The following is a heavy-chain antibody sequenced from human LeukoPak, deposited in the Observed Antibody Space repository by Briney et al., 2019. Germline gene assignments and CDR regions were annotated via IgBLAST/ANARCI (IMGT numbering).Heavy chain of an antibody. CDR3: ARMNTAMVTLLYFDY. D-gene: IGHD5-18*01. Sequence: SVKVSCKASGGTFSSYAISWVRQAPGQGLEWMGGIIPIFGTANYARKFQGRVTITADESTSTAYMELSSLRSEDTAVYYCARMNTAMVTLLYFDYWGQGTLVTVSS. V-gene: IGHV1-69*13. J-gene: IGHJ4*02. CDR1: GGTFSSYA. CDR2: IIPIFGTA.